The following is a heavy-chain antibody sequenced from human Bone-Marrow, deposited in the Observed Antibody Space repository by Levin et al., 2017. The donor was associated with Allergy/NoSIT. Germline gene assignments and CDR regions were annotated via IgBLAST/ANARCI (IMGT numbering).Heavy chain of an antibody. CDR1: GGSFSGYY. Sequence: ESLKISCAVYGGSFSGYYWSWIRQPPGKGLEWIGEINHSGSTNYNPSLKSRVTISVDTSKNQFSLKLSSVTAADTAVYYCASSGHGAARVFSAYYFDYWGQGTLVTVSS. CDR3: ASSGHGAARVFSAYYFDY. V-gene: IGHV4-34*01. J-gene: IGHJ4*02. D-gene: IGHD6-6*01. CDR2: INHSGST.